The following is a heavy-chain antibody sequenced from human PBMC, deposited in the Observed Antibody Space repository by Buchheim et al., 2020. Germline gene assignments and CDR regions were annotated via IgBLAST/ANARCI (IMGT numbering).Heavy chain of an antibody. J-gene: IGHJ6*02. CDR2: TIPILGTA. D-gene: IGHD1-1*01. V-gene: IGHV1-69*01. CDR3: ARDCSVGTGLDV. Sequence: QVQLVQSGAEVKKPGSSVKVSCKASGGTLKNYGIHWVRQAPGQGLEWMGGTIPILGTADYAQKFQGRVTISADGSTNTDYMDLTSLTSEAADLYYCARDCSVGTGLDVWGQGTT. CDR1: GGTLKNYG.